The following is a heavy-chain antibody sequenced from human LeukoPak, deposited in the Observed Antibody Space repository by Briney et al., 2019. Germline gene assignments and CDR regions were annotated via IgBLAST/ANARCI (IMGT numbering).Heavy chain of an antibody. Sequence: GGSLRLSCAASGFTFNRNAMSWVRQAPGKGLEWVSSTSGSGSSTYYLDSVKGRFTISRDNSQNTLYLQMNSLTGEDTAVYYCAKVKNDAFDVWGQGTMVTVSS. J-gene: IGHJ3*01. D-gene: IGHD2-21*01. V-gene: IGHV3-23*01. CDR2: TSGSGSST. CDR1: GFTFNRNA. CDR3: AKVKNDAFDV.